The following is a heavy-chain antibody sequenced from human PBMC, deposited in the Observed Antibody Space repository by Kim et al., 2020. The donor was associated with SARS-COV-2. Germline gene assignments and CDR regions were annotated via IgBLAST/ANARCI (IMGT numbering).Heavy chain of an antibody. V-gene: IGHV3-23*01. CDR3: AKDQTVAGALDC. D-gene: IGHD6-19*01. Sequence: GGSLRLSCEASGFTFSNYPMTWVRQPPGKGLEWVSTISGGVTGAGTPFYADSVKGRFTISRDNSKNTVYLDLNSLRDDDTALYFCAKDQTVAGALDCWGPGSLVTVSS. J-gene: IGHJ4*02. CDR1: GFTFSNYP. CDR2: ISGGVTGAGTP.